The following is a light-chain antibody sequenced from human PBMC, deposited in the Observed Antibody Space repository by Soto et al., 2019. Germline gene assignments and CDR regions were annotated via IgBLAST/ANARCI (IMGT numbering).Light chain of an antibody. V-gene: IGLV7-46*01. CDR1: TGAVTSGHY. CDR3: LLFYSGARV. Sequence: QAVVTQEPSLTVSPGGTVTLTCGSSTGAVTSGHYPHWFQQKPGQAPRTLIYDTNNKHSWTPARFSGSLLGGKAALTLWGAQSEDEAEYYCLLFYSGARVYGGGTKLTVL. CDR2: DTN. J-gene: IGLJ3*02.